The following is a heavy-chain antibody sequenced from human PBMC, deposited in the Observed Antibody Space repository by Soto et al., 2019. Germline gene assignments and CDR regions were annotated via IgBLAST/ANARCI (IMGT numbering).Heavy chain of an antibody. CDR1: GFTFSSYR. CDR2: ISSSSSYI. D-gene: IGHD3-22*01. Sequence: EGSLRRSCAASGFTFSSYRMKWVRQGPVMGSEWWSSISSSSSYIYYADSVKGRFTISRDNAKNSLYLQMNSLRAEDTAVYYCARDRSPPYYYDSSGYLRTGWFDPWGQGTLVTVSS. V-gene: IGHV3-21*01. J-gene: IGHJ5*02. CDR3: ARDRSPPYYYDSSGYLRTGWFDP.